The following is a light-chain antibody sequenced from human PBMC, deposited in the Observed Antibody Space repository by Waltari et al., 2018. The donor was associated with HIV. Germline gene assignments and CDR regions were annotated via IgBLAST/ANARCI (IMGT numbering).Light chain of an antibody. V-gene: IGLV2-11*01. CDR3: CSHAGNFIFA. J-gene: IGLJ1*01. CDR1: STYVDTF. CDR2: DCN. Sequence: QSALTQPHSVSGSPGQSLTISCTGTSTYVDTFVSWYQQHPGKAPKVIIYDCNKRPSWVPDLFSGSKSGDTAFLTISGLQAEDEAEYHCCSHAGNFIFAFGTGTKVSVL.